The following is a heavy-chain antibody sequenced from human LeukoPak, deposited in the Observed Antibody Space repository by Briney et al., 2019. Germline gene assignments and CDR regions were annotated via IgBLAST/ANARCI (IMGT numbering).Heavy chain of an antibody. CDR1: GFTFNRNA. D-gene: IGHD6-19*01. CDR2: IGGSGDKT. CDR3: ARREDASSGWGDHDF. Sequence: GGSLRLSCAASGFTFNRNAISWVRQAPGKGLEWVSTIGGSGDKTFYADSVKGRFTISRDNSKNMVHLQMNSLTGEDTALYYCARREDASSGWGDHDFWGQGALVTVSS. V-gene: IGHV3-23*01. J-gene: IGHJ4*02.